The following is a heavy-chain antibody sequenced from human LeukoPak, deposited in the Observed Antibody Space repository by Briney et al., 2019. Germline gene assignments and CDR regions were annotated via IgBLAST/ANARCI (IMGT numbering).Heavy chain of an antibody. CDR3: ARGPYKDFWSGCSDY. D-gene: IGHD3-3*01. CDR2: ISSSSTTI. Sequence: GGSLRLSCSASGFTFSSYSMNWVRQAPGKGLEWVSYISSSSTTIYYADSVKGRFTISRDNAKNSLYLQMNSLRVADTAVYYCARGPYKDFWSGCSDYWGQGTLVTVSS. J-gene: IGHJ4*02. V-gene: IGHV3-48*01. CDR1: GFTFSSYS.